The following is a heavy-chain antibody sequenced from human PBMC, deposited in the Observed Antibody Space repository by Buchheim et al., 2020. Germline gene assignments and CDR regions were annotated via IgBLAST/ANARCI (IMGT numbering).Heavy chain of an antibody. J-gene: IGHJ4*02. CDR1: GGSFSGYY. Sequence: QVQLQQWGAGLLKPSETLSLTCAVYGGSFSGYYWSWIRQPPGKGLEWIGEINHSGSTNYNPSLKSRVTISVDTSKNQFSLKLNSVTAADTAVYYCASLWVAVGATHPFDYWGQGTL. V-gene: IGHV4-34*01. D-gene: IGHD1-26*01. CDR2: INHSGST. CDR3: ASLWVAVGATHPFDY.